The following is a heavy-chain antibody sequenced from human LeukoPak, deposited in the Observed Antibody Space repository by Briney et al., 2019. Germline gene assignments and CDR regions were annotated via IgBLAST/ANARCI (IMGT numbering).Heavy chain of an antibody. D-gene: IGHD3-3*01. J-gene: IGHJ4*02. V-gene: IGHV4-4*07. CDR3: ARERPITIFGVVIIDY. CDR2: IYTSGST. Sequence: SETLSLTCTVSGGSISGYYWSWIRQPAGKGVEWIGRIYTSGSTNYNPSLKSRVTMSVDTSKNQFSLKLRSVTAADTAVYYCARERPITIFGVVIIDYWGQGTLVTVSS. CDR1: GGSISGYY.